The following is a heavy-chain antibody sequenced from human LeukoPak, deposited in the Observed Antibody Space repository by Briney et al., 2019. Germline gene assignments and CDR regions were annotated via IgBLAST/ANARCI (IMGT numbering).Heavy chain of an antibody. CDR2: IGSSSSYI. Sequence: GGSLRLSCAASGFTFSSYSMNWVRQAPGKGLEWVSSIGSSSSYIYYTDSVKGRFTISRDNAKNSLYLQMNSLRAEDTAVYYCARSGAAPQYYFDYWGQGTLVTVSS. CDR3: ARSGAAPQYYFDY. D-gene: IGHD6-13*01. CDR1: GFTFSSYS. J-gene: IGHJ4*02. V-gene: IGHV3-21*01.